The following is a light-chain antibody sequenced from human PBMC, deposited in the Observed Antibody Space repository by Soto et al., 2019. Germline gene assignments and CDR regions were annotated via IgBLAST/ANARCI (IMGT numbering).Light chain of an antibody. CDR2: GAS. CDR1: QSVSSSY. J-gene: IGKJ1*01. Sequence: EIVLTQSPGTLSLSPGERSTLSCRASQSVSSSYLTWYQQKPGXPPXXLIYGASTRATGVPGRFSGSGSGTEFTLTISSLQSEDFAVYYCQQYNDWWTFGQGTKVDIK. CDR3: QQYNDWWT. V-gene: IGKV3-15*01.